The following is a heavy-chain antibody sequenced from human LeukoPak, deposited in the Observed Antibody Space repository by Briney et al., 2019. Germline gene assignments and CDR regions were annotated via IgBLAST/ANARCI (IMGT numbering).Heavy chain of an antibody. D-gene: IGHD3-10*01. CDR1: GFTLSSYA. CDR3: AKNWRLVRDDYFDY. V-gene: IGHV3-23*01. CDR2: ISGSGGST. J-gene: IGHJ4*02. Sequence: GGSLRHSCAASGFTLSSYAMSWVRQAPGKGLEWVSAISGSGGSTYYADAVKGRFFICRDNSKNTLYLQMTSLRAEDTAVYYCAKNWRLVRDDYFDYWGQGTLVTVSS.